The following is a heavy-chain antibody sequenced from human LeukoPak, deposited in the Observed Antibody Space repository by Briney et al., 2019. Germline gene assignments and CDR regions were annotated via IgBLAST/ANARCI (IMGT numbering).Heavy chain of an antibody. V-gene: IGHV3-53*01. CDR2: IYSGGST. Sequence: GGSLRLSCAASGFTVISNYMSWVRQAPGKGLGWASVIYSGGSTFYADSVKGRFTISRDNSNNTLYLQMNSLRAEDTAVYYCALHINGDYESRFDPWGQGTLVTVSS. J-gene: IGHJ5*02. CDR1: GFTVISNY. CDR3: ALHINGDYESRFDP. D-gene: IGHD4-17*01.